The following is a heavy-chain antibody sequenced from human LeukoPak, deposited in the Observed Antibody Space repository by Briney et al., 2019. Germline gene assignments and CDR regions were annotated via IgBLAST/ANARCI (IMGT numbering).Heavy chain of an antibody. J-gene: IGHJ4*02. Sequence: GGSLRLSCAASGFTFSNAWMSWVRQAPGKGLEWVSVIYSGGSTYYADSVKGRFTISRDNSKNTLYLQMNSLRAEDTAVYYCARDRNGDYGFDYWGQGTLVTVSS. D-gene: IGHD4-17*01. V-gene: IGHV3-66*01. CDR1: GFTFSNAW. CDR2: IYSGGST. CDR3: ARDRNGDYGFDY.